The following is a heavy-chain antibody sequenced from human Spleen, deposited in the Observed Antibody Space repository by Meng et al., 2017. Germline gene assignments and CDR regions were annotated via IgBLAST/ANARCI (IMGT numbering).Heavy chain of an antibody. CDR3: AKSGSHSYFDP. CDR2: ISSSGTIM. Sequence: QVQLVESGGGLVKPGGSLRLSCAASGFTFSDFHMSWVRQAPGKGLEWVSYISSSGTIMYYAQSVKGRFTISRDNAKNTLYLQMNSLRAEDTAVYYCAKSGSHSYFDPWGQGTTVTVSS. D-gene: IGHD1-26*01. V-gene: IGHV3-11*01. J-gene: IGHJ6*02. CDR1: GFTFSDFH.